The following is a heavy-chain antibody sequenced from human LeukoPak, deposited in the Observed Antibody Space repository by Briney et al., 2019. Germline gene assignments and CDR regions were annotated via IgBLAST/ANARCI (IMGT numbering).Heavy chain of an antibody. CDR3: ARDWYSSSWYRGNY. CDR1: GFTFSNYS. J-gene: IGHJ4*02. V-gene: IGHV3-48*01. Sequence: SGGSLRLSCAASGFTFSNYSMNWVRQAPGKGLEWVSYISSSSSTIYYADSVKGRFTISRDNAKNSLYLQMNSLRAEDTAVYYCARDWYSSSWYRGNYWGQGTLVTVSS. D-gene: IGHD6-13*01. CDR2: ISSSSSTI.